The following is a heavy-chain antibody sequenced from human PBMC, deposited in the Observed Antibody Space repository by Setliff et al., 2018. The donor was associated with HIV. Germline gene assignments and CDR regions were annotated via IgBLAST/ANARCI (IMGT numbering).Heavy chain of an antibody. D-gene: IGHD6-19*01. CDR2: TYYRSKWYN. Sequence: PSQTLSLTCAISGDSVSSNSGSWNWIRQSPSRGLEWLGRTYYRSKWYNQYAVSLKSRISISPDTSKNQFSLQLNSVTPDDTAVYYCARGSYGSVLLWGQGTLVTVSS. CDR1: GDSVSSNSGS. CDR3: ARGSYGSVLL. V-gene: IGHV6-1*01. J-gene: IGHJ4*02.